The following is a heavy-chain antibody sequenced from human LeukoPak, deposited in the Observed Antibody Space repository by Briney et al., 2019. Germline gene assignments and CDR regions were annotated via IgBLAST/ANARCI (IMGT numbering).Heavy chain of an antibody. CDR1: GFTFSDYY. D-gene: IGHD6-13*01. V-gene: IGHV3-11*04. J-gene: IGHJ4*01. CDR2: ISSSGSTI. Sequence: PGGSLRLSCAASGFTFSDYYMSWIRQAPGKGLEWVSYISSSGSTIYYADSVKGRFTISRDNAKNSLYLQMNSLRAEDTAVYYCARTPPYSSSWLRPLTSASYFDYWGQGTLVTVSS. CDR3: ARTPPYSSSWLRPLTSASYFDY.